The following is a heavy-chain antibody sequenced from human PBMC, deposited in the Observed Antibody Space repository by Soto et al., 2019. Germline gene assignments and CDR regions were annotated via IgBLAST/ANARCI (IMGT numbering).Heavy chain of an antibody. J-gene: IGHJ6*03. CDR2: ISSSSSTI. V-gene: IGHV3-48*01. CDR1: GFTFSSYS. D-gene: IGHD2-15*01. CDR3: ARDQSGYCSGGSCYLYYYYYHYMDV. Sequence: PGGSLRLSCAASGFTFSSYSMNWVRQAPGKGLEWVSYISSSSSTIYYADSVKGRFTISRDNAKNSLYLQMNSLRAEDTAVYYCARDQSGYCSGGSCYLYYYYYHYMDVWGKGTTVTVSS.